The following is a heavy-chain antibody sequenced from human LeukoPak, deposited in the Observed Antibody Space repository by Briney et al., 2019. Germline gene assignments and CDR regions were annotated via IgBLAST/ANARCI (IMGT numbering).Heavy chain of an antibody. CDR3: ARTGIGVAAWSFDY. CDR2: INAYNGNT. V-gene: IGHV1-18*01. D-gene: IGHD6-19*01. CDR1: GYTFTSYG. J-gene: IGHJ4*02. Sequence: ASVKVSCKASGYTFTSYGISWVRQAPGQRLEWMGWINAYNGNTNYAQKLHGRVTITTNTSTSTAYMELRSLRSDDTAVYYCARTGIGVAAWSFDYWGQGTLVTVSS.